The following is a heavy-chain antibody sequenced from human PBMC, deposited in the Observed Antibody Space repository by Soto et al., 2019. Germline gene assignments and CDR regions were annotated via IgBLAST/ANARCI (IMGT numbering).Heavy chain of an antibody. CDR3: ARDAVVVPAANHYYYGMDV. V-gene: IGHV4-31*03. Sequence: PSETLSLTCTVSGGSISSDGYYWSWIRQHPGKGLEWIGYIYYSGSTYYNPSLKSRVTISVDTSKNQFSLKLSSVTAADTAVYYCARDAVVVPAANHYYYGMDVWGQGTTVTVSS. D-gene: IGHD2-2*01. CDR1: GGSISSDGYY. J-gene: IGHJ6*02. CDR2: IYYSGST.